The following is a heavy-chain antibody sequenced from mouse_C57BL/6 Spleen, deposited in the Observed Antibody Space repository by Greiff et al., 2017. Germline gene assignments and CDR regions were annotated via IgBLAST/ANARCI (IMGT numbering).Heavy chain of an antibody. CDR2: ISYDGSN. CDR3: AREGDYDSAWFAY. V-gene: IGHV3-6*01. J-gene: IGHJ3*01. D-gene: IGHD2-4*01. CDR1: GYSITSGYY. Sequence: VQLQQSGPGLVKPSQSLSLTCSVTGYSITSGYYWNWIRQFPGNKLEWMGYISYDGSNNYNPSLKNRISITRDTSKNQFFLKLNSVTTEDTATYYCAREGDYDSAWFAYWGQGTLVTVSA.